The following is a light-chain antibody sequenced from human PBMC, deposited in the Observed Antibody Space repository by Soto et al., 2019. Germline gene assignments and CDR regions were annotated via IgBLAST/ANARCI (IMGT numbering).Light chain of an antibody. CDR2: EVT. CDR3: SSHSSSSAYYV. CDR1: SSDVGGYNY. V-gene: IGLV2-14*01. Sequence: QSALTQPASVSGSPGQSITISCTGTSSDVGGYNYVSWYQQYPGKAPKLMIYEVTHRPSGVSNRFSGSKSGNTASLTISGLQAEDEADYYCSSHSSSSAYYVFGTGTKLTVL. J-gene: IGLJ1*01.